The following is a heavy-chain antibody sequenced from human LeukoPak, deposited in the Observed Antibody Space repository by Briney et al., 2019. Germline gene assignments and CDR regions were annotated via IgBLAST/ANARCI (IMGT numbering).Heavy chain of an antibody. CDR1: GGSISSSSYY. CDR2: IYYSGST. Sequence: SETLSLTCTVSGGSISSSSYYWGWIRQTPGKGLEWVGYIYYSGSTYYNPSLKSRVTISVDTSKNQFSLKLSSVTAADTAVYYCASFNLGATNYWGQGTLVTVSS. D-gene: IGHD1-26*01. V-gene: IGHV4-39*01. J-gene: IGHJ4*02. CDR3: ASFNLGATNY.